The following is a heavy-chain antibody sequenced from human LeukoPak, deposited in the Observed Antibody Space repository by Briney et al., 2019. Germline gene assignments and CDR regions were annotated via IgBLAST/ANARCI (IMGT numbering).Heavy chain of an antibody. D-gene: IGHD3-3*01. V-gene: IGHV4-4*07. CDR3: AREVSGSDYYRAYDY. CDR2: LSSSGTT. J-gene: IGHJ4*02. Sequence: SETLSLTCVISGGSISTYYWSWIRQPAGKGLEWIGRLSSSGTTNYNTSLKSRVTMSVDTSTNQLSLNLTSVTAADTAVYYCAREVSGSDYYRAYDYWGQGTLVTVSS. CDR1: GGSISTYY.